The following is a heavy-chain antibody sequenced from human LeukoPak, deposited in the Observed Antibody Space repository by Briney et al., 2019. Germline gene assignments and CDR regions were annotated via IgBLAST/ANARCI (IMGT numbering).Heavy chain of an antibody. D-gene: IGHD3-22*01. CDR3: ARTKYYYDSSGYYIFDY. CDR1: GYTFTSYG. J-gene: IGHJ4*02. CDR2: ISAYNGNT. Sequence: ASVKVSCKASGYTFTSYGISWVRQAPGQGLKWMGWISAYNGNTNYAQKLQGRVTMTTDTSTSTAYMELRSLRSDDTAVYYCARTKYYYDSSGYYIFDYWGQGTLVTVSS. V-gene: IGHV1-18*01.